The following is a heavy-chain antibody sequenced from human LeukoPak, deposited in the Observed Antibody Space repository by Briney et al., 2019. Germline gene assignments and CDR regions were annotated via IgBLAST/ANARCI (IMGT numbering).Heavy chain of an antibody. CDR2: ISDTGDST. Sequence: PGGSLILSCAASGFTFSKYAMSWVRQAPGKGLEWVSDISDTGDSTYHADSVKGRFTISRDNSKNTLYLQMNSLRAVDTAVYYCASQTSGYSGYSSHYWGQGTLVTVSS. V-gene: IGHV3-23*01. D-gene: IGHD5-12*01. CDR1: GFTFSKYA. CDR3: ASQTSGYSGYSSHY. J-gene: IGHJ4*02.